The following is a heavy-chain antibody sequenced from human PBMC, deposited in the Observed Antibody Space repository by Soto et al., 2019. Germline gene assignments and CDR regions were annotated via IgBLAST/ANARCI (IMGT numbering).Heavy chain of an antibody. CDR2: TYYRSKWNN. D-gene: IGHD6-19*01. CDR3: ARGDGCHFDY. CDR1: GDSVSSISAA. Sequence: SHTLSLTCAISGDSVSSISAAWNWIRQSPSRGLEWLGRTYYRSKWNNDYSISVKSRITINPDTSKNHFSLQLNSVTPEDTAVYYCARGDGCHFDYWGQGTLVTVSS. J-gene: IGHJ4*02. V-gene: IGHV6-1*01.